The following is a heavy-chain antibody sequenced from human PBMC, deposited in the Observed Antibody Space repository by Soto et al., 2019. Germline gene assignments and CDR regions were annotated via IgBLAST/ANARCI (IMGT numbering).Heavy chain of an antibody. CDR2: IIPILGIA. J-gene: IGHJ4*02. D-gene: IGHD3-16*02. CDR1: GGTFSSYT. Sequence: QVQLVQSGAEVKKPGSSVKVSCKASGGTFSSYTISWVRQAPGQGLEWMGRIIPILGIANYAQKFQGRVTITADKSTSTVYMELSRLRSEDTAVYYCARVGYQVENYWGQGTLVTVSS. CDR3: ARVGYQVENY. V-gene: IGHV1-69*02.